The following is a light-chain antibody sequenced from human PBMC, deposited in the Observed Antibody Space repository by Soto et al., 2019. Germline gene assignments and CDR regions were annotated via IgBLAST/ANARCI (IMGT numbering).Light chain of an antibody. CDR2: WAS. CDR3: QQYYSTPLT. V-gene: IGKV4-1*01. CDR1: QSVLYSSNNKNY. J-gene: IGKJ4*01. Sequence: DIVMTQSPDSLAVSLGERATINCKSSQSVLYSSNNKNYLAWYQQRPGQPPKLLIYWASTRESGVPDRFSGRGSGTDFTLTISSLQAEDVAVYYCQQYYSTPLTFGGGTRWIS.